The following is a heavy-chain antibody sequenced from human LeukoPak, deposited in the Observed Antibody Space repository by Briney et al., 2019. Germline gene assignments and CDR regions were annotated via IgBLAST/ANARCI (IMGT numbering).Heavy chain of an antibody. D-gene: IGHD3-22*01. V-gene: IGHV4-39*07. CDR2: IYYSGST. J-gene: IGHJ5*02. Sequence: SETLSLTCTVSGGSISSSSYYWGWIRQPPGKGLEWIGSIYYSGSTYYNPSLKSRVTISVDTSKNQFSLKLSSVTAADTAVYYCARNNPYYYEVPGGGFDPWGQGTLVIVSS. CDR3: ARNNPYYYEVPGGGFDP. CDR1: GGSISSSSYY.